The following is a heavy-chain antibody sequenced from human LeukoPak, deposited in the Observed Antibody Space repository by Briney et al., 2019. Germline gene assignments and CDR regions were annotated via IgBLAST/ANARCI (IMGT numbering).Heavy chain of an antibody. D-gene: IGHD1-26*01. V-gene: IGHV1-24*01. CDR2: FDPEDGET. Sequence: ASVKVSCKVSGYTLTELSMHWVRQAPGKGLEWMGGFDPEDGETIYAPKFQGRVTMTEDTTTDTAYMELSSLRSEDTAVYYCATGSFYSGSYLRREAFDIWGQGTMVTVSS. CDR1: GYTLTELS. CDR3: ATGSFYSGSYLRREAFDI. J-gene: IGHJ3*02.